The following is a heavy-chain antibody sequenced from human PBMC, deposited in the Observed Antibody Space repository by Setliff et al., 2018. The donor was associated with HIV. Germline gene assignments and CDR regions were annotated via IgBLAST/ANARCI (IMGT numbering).Heavy chain of an antibody. Sequence: SETLPLTCTVSGASITSHYWSWIRQSPGRELEWIGYIYSTGSTNYNPSLQSRVSISMDASKNKFSLKVTSVTSADTAVYYCAKGAGFYGDYTFDYWGQGNLVTVSS. CDR1: GASITSHY. CDR2: IYSTGST. V-gene: IGHV4-59*11. CDR3: AKGAGFYGDYTFDY. D-gene: IGHD4-17*01. J-gene: IGHJ4*02.